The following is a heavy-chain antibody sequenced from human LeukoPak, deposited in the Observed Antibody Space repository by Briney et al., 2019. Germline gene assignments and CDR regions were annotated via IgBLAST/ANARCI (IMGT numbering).Heavy chain of an antibody. CDR2: INSDSSAI. CDR3: ARQAATMGRFYFDY. Sequence: GGSLRLSCVASGFTFSSYSMNWVRQAPGKGLDWISGINSDSSAIYYADSVKGRFTISRDNAKNSLYLQMNSLRAEDTAVYYCARQAATMGRFYFDYWGQGTLVTVSS. J-gene: IGHJ4*02. CDR1: GFTFSSYS. D-gene: IGHD5-24*01. V-gene: IGHV3-48*01.